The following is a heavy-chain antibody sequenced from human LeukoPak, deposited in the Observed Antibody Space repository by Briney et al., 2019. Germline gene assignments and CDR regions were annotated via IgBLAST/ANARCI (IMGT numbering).Heavy chain of an antibody. CDR2: ISGSGGST. J-gene: IGHJ4*02. D-gene: IGHD3-22*01. CDR3: AKPLQYYYDSSGYLH. CDR1: GFTFSSYA. V-gene: IGHV3-23*01. Sequence: GGSLRLSCAASGFTFSSYAMSWVRQAPGKGLEWISAISGSGGSTYYADSVKGRFTISRDNSKNTLYLQMNSLRAEDTAVYYCAKPLQYYYDSSGYLHWGQGTLVTVSS.